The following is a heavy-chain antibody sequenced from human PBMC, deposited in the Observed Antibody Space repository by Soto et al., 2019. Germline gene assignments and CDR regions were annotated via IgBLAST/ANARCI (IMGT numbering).Heavy chain of an antibody. CDR2: IWYDGSNK. J-gene: IGHJ4*02. Sequence: QVQLVESGGGVVQPERSLRLSCAASGFTFNNYGMHWVRKAPGRGLEWGAVIWYDGSNKYYADSVKGRFTISRDNSKNTLYLQMNSLRAEDTAVYYCARLGDDNYRALDYWGQGTLVTVSS. V-gene: IGHV3-33*01. D-gene: IGHD4-4*01. CDR3: ARLGDDNYRALDY. CDR1: GFTFNNYG.